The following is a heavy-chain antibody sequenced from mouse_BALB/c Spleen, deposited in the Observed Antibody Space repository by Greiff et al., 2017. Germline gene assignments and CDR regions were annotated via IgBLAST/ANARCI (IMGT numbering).Heavy chain of an antibody. CDR1: GYTFTSYT. D-gene: IGHD1-1*01. Sequence: VQLQQSGAELARPGASVKMSCKASGYTFTSYTLHWVKQRPGQGLEWIGYINPSSGYTNYNQKFKDKATLTADKSSSTAYMQLSSLTSEDSAVYYCAREITTVVAPGFAYWGQGTLVTVSA. V-gene: IGHV1-4*01. CDR3: AREITTVVAPGFAY. CDR2: INPSSGYT. J-gene: IGHJ3*01.